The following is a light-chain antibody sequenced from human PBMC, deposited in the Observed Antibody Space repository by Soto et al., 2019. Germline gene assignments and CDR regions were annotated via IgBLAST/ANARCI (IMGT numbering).Light chain of an antibody. CDR2: EIN. CDR1: SSDVGAYDY. J-gene: IGLJ1*01. CDR3: SSAGSNNFPYV. Sequence: QSVLTQPPSASGSPGQSVTISCTGTSSDVGAYDYVSWYQQHPGKAPKLMIYEINKRPSGVPDRFSGSKSGNTASLTVSGLQAEDEADYYCSSAGSNNFPYVFGTGTKVTV. V-gene: IGLV2-8*01.